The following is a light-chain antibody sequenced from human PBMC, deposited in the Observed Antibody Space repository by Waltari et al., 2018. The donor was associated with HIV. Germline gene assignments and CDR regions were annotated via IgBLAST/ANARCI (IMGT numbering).Light chain of an antibody. V-gene: IGLV2-23*02. CDR3: CSYAGSSTWV. CDR2: EVS. Sequence: QSALTPPASVSGSPGQSNTISCTGTSSDVGCYNLASLYQQHPGKAPKLMIYEVSKRPSGVSNRFSGSKSGNTASLTISGLQAEDEADYYCCSYAGSSTWVFGGGTKLTVL. CDR1: SSDVGCYNL. J-gene: IGLJ3*02.